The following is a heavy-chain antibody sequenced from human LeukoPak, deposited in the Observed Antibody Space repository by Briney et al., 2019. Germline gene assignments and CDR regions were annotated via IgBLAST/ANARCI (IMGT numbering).Heavy chain of an antibody. CDR1: GFTFSDYY. CDR2: ISSSGSTI. V-gene: IGHV3-11*01. D-gene: IGHD6-6*01. CDR3: ARGIAARPKRRYNWFDP. Sequence: GGSLRLSCAASGFTFSDYYMSWIRRAPGKGLEWVSYISSSGSTIYYADSVKGRFTISRDNAKNSLYLQMNSLRAEDTAVYYCARGIAARPKRRYNWFDPWGQGTLVTVSS. J-gene: IGHJ5*02.